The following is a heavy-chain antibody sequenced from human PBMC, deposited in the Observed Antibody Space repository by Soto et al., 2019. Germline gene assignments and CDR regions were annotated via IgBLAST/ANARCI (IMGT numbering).Heavy chain of an antibody. CDR1: GGSISSSDYY. V-gene: IGHV4-30-4*02. J-gene: IGHJ5*02. CDR3: ARERPAGARLDP. Sequence: PSDTLSLTCTVSGGSISSSDYYWSWIRQPPGKSLEWIGYIDYTGSTYYKRSLESRIIISIDTSKNQFSLRLRSVTAADTAVYYCARERPAGARLDPWGQGTLVTVSS. D-gene: IGHD6-13*01. CDR2: IDYTGST.